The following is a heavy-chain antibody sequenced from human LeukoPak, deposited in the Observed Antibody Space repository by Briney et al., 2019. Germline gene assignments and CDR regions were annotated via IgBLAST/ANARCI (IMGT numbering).Heavy chain of an antibody. Sequence: GRSLRLSCEASGFTFTTYSMTWVRQAPGKGLEWVSIISSGSSAIFSADALKGRLTISRDDAKNLLYLDMNSLRAEDTAVYYCARGHTAVTRHFDFWGQGTLVTVSS. D-gene: IGHD4-17*01. CDR1: GFTFTTYS. CDR2: ISSGSSAI. J-gene: IGHJ4*02. CDR3: ARGHTAVTRHFDF. V-gene: IGHV3-21*01.